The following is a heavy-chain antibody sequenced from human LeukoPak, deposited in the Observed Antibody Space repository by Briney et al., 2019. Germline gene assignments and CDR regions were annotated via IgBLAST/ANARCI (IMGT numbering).Heavy chain of an antibody. CDR3: ARRSSGSPPYYFDY. CDR1: GFTMRNHW. Sequence: GGSLRLSCAASGFTMRNHWMSWVRQAPGKGLVWVSRINSDGSSTNYADSVKGRFTISRDNTKNTLYLQMNSLRAKDTAIYYCARRSSGSPPYYFDYWGQGTLVTVSS. D-gene: IGHD1-26*01. CDR2: INSDGSST. V-gene: IGHV3-74*01. J-gene: IGHJ4*02.